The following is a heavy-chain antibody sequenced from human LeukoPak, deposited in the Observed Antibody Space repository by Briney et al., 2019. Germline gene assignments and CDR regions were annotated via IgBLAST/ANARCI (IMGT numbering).Heavy chain of an antibody. CDR1: GFTFSSYW. D-gene: IGHD5-18*01. J-gene: IGHJ4*02. CDR3: ATGSGLWSPDW. V-gene: IGHV3-74*01. Sequence: GGSLRLSCAASGFTFSSYWMHWVRQAPGKGLVWVSRIDNEGSSTSYADSVKGRFTISRDNAKNRLNVQMNSLRVEDTAVYYCATGSGLWSPDWWGQGTLVTVSS. CDR2: IDNEGSST.